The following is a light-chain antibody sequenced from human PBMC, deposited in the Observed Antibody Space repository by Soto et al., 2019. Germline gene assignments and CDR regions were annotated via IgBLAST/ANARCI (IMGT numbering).Light chain of an antibody. CDR3: QQYDSSPPYT. Sequence: EIVLTQSPGTLSLSPGERATLSCRASQSVSNNYLAWYQQKPGQAPRLLIYGASNRATGIPDRFSGSGSGTDFTLTISRLEPEDFAVYYCQQYDSSPPYTFGQGTKVDIK. CDR1: QSVSNNY. CDR2: GAS. J-gene: IGKJ2*01. V-gene: IGKV3-20*01.